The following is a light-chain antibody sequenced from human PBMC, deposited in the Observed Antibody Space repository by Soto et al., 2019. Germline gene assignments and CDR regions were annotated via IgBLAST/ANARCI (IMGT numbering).Light chain of an antibody. Sequence: SALTQPASVSGSPGQSITISCSGTSSDIGAYDYVSWYQQHPGKAPKLMIYEVTHRPSGVSNRFSASKSGNTASLTISGLQTEDEAHYYCSSYTRSSTLVFGGGTKLTVL. CDR3: SSYTRSSTLV. CDR2: EVT. V-gene: IGLV2-14*01. J-gene: IGLJ2*01. CDR1: SSDIGAYDY.